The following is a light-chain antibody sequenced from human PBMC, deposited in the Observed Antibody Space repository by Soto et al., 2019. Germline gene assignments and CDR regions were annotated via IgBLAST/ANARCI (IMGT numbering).Light chain of an antibody. Sequence: EIVLTQSPGTLSFSPGERAALSCRASQTVGSDYLAWYQQKPGQAPRLLIYGASSMATGIPDRFSGSGSGTDFTLTISRLEPEDFAVYYCQQYGSSPPITFGRGTRLEIK. CDR3: QQYGSSPPIT. J-gene: IGKJ5*01. CDR2: GAS. V-gene: IGKV3-20*01. CDR1: QTVGSDY.